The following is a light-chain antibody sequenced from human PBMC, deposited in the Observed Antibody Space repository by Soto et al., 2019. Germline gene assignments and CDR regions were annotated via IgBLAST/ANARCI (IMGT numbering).Light chain of an antibody. CDR1: QSVSLS. Sequence: EIVLTQSPATLSLSPGGRATLPCRASQSVSLSLAWYQQKPGQAPRLLIYDASKRASGFPARFSGSGSGTDFTLTISSLEPEDFAVYYCQERNGWPRWTLGQGTKADIK. J-gene: IGKJ1*01. CDR3: QERNGWPRWT. CDR2: DAS. V-gene: IGKV3-11*01.